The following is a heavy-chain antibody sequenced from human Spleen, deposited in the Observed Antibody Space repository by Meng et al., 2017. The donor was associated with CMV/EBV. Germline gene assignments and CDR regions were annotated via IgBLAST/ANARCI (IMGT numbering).Heavy chain of an antibody. CDR2: IIPIFSTA. Sequence: KASGDTFSTYASSWVRQAPGQGLEWLGGIIPIFSTANYAQKFQGRVTITTDESTSTAYMELSSLRSEDTAVYYCARVKPDSSGPFDYWGQGTLVTVSS. V-gene: IGHV1-69*05. CDR1: GDTFSTYA. J-gene: IGHJ4*02. D-gene: IGHD3-22*01. CDR3: ARVKPDSSGPFDY.